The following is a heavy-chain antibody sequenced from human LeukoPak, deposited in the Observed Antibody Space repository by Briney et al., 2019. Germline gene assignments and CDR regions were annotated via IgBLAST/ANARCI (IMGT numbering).Heavy chain of an antibody. V-gene: IGHV4-59*01. D-gene: IGHD6-19*01. J-gene: IGHJ6*02. CDR2: IYYSGST. Sequence: PSETLSLTCTASGASISSYYWSWIRQPPGKGLEWIGYIYYSGSTNYNPSLKSRVTISVDTSKNQFSLKLSSVTAADTAVYYCARDAAQYSSGWYASSYYYGMDVWGQGTTVTVSS. CDR1: GASISSYY. CDR3: ARDAAQYSSGWYASSYYYGMDV.